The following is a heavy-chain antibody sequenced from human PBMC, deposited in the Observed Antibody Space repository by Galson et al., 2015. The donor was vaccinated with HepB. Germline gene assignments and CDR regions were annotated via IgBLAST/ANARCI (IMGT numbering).Heavy chain of an antibody. CDR1: GFTFSDYG. V-gene: IGHV3-23*01. J-gene: IGHJ4*02. D-gene: IGHD3-10*01. Sequence: SLRLSCAASGFTFSDYGMSWVRQAPGKGLEWVSTISASGGSTYYADSVKGRFTVSRDNSKNTLYLQMNSLRAEDTAVYYCAGANGSGALYFFDYWGQGTLVTVSS. CDR2: ISASGGST. CDR3: AGANGSGALYFFDY.